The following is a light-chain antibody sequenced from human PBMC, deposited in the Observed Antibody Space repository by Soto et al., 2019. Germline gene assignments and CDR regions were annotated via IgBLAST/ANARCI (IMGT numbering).Light chain of an antibody. CDR1: QSVSSSY. Sequence: EIVLTQSPGTLSLSPGERATLSCRASQSVSSSYLAWYQQKPGQAPRLLIYGASSRATGIPDRFSGSGSGTDFTLTIIRLEPEDFAVYYCHQYDSSLGGFTFGPGTKVDIK. CDR2: GAS. CDR3: HQYDSSLGGFT. V-gene: IGKV3-20*01. J-gene: IGKJ3*01.